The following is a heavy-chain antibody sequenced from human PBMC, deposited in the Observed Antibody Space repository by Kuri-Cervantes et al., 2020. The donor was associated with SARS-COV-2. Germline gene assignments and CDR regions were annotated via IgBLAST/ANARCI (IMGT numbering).Heavy chain of an antibody. D-gene: IGHD2-2*03. V-gene: IGHV4-4*07. J-gene: IGHJ4*02. CDR1: GDSISSYY. CDR2: IYISGST. CDR3: AGGYTGWISN. Sequence: GSLRLSCTVSGDSISSYYWSWIRQPAGKGLEWIGRIYISGSTNYNPSLESRVTMSIDTSRNQFSLRLSSVTAVDTAVYYCAGGYTGWISNWGQGTLVTVSS.